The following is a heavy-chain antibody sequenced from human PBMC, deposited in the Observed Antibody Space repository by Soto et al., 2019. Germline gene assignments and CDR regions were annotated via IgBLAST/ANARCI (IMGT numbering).Heavy chain of an antibody. CDR2: ISGTGDTI. CDR1: GFPFSDFY. V-gene: IGHV3-11*01. D-gene: IGHD2-15*01. Sequence: QVQLVESGGGLVKPGGSLRLSCAASGFPFSDFYMSWIRQAPGKGLEWLAHISGTGDTIYHAESVKGRFTISRDNAKNLLFLQMDGLIADDAAVYYCARDPSEEYGSSRHYFDLWGQGALVTVSS. CDR3: ARDPSEEYGSSRHYFDL. J-gene: IGHJ4*02.